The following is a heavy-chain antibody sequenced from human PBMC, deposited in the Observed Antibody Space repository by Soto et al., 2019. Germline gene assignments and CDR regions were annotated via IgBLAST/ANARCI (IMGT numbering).Heavy chain of an antibody. Sequence: QVQLVESGGGLVKPGGSLRLACAASGFTFSDYYMSWVRQAPGKGLEWVSFISLGDSYKKTADSVKGRFTISRDNAQNAMYLQMNILRAEDTGLYYCVRESRTDEDGYDARAYYFDYWGQGTLVTVSS. CDR1: GFTFSDYY. CDR2: ISLGDSYK. D-gene: IGHD5-12*01. CDR3: VRESRTDEDGYDARAYYFDY. V-gene: IGHV3-11*06. J-gene: IGHJ4*02.